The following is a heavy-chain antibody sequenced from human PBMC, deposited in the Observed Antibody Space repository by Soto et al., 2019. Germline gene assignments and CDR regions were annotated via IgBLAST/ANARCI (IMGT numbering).Heavy chain of an antibody. Sequence: EVQLLESGGGLVQPGGSLRLSCAASGFTFSVYAMSCVRQAPRKGLEWVSAISGSGGDTYYADSVKGRFTISGDDSKHTLYLPMNSLRAEDTAVYYCAKSGPVWFGESARRKFDYWGQGTLVTVPS. J-gene: IGHJ4*02. CDR3: AKSGPVWFGESARRKFDY. D-gene: IGHD3-10*01. V-gene: IGHV3-23*01. CDR1: GFTFSVYA. CDR2: ISGSGGDT.